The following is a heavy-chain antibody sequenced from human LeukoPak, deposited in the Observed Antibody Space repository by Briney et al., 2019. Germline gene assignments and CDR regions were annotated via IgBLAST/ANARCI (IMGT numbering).Heavy chain of an antibody. V-gene: IGHV4-34*01. D-gene: IGHD6-19*01. CDR2: INHSGST. Sequence: SETLSLTCAVYGGSFSGYYWSWSRQPPGKGLGWIGEINHSGSTNYNPSLKSRVTISVDTSKNQFSLKLSSVTASDTAIYYCASTKLGYSSGWHWGQGTLVTVSS. CDR1: GGSFSGYY. J-gene: IGHJ4*02. CDR3: ASTKLGYSSGWH.